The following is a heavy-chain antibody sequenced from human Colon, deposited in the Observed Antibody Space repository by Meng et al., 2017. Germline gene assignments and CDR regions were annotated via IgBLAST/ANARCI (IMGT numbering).Heavy chain of an antibody. Sequence: QVQLPGSGPGLVKPSGTLSLTCAGSGGSITHDNWWSWVPQPPGKGLEWIGEIFHAGNTNYNPSIKSRVTMSLDKSKNQFSLTLASVTAADTAVYYCARDFHSTMTVFDSWGQGTLVTVSS. V-gene: IGHV4-4*02. D-gene: IGHD3-22*01. CDR2: IFHAGNT. J-gene: IGHJ4*02. CDR1: GGSITHDNW. CDR3: ARDFHSTMTVFDS.